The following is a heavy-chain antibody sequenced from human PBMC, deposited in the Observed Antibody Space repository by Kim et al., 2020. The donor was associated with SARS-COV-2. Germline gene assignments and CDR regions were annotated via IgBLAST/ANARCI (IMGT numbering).Heavy chain of an antibody. Sequence: SVKVSCKASGGTFSSYAISWVRQAPGQGLEWMGGIIPIFGTANYAQKFQGRVTITADESTSTAYMELSSLRSEDTAVYYCARGRIEVPAATPFDYWGQGTLVTVSS. D-gene: IGHD2-2*01. CDR3: ARGRIEVPAATPFDY. J-gene: IGHJ4*02. V-gene: IGHV1-69*13. CDR1: GGTFSSYA. CDR2: IIPIFGTA.